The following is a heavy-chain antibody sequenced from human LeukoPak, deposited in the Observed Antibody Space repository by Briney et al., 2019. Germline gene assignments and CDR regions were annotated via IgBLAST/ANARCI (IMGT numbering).Heavy chain of an antibody. V-gene: IGHV4-30-2*01. CDR1: GGSISSGGYY. CDR3: ARGQQPDNWFDP. D-gene: IGHD6-13*01. Sequence: SETLSLTCTVSGGSISSGGYYWSWIRQPPGKGLEWIGFIYDSASTSYNSSLKSRVAISVDRSKNQFSLKLSSVTAADTAVCYCARGQQPDNWFDPWGQGALVTVSS. J-gene: IGHJ5*02. CDR2: IYDSAST.